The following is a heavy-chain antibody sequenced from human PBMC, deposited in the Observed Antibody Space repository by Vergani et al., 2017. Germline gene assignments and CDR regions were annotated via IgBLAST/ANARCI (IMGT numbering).Heavy chain of an antibody. CDR2: IIPIFGTA. CDR1: GGTFSSYA. V-gene: IGHV1-69*06. D-gene: IGHD3-3*01. J-gene: IGHJ4*02. CDR3: ARGLDFWSALAN. Sequence: QVQLVQSGAEVKKPGSSVKVSCKASGGTFSSYAISWVRQAPGQGLEWMGGIIPIFGTANYAQTFQGRVTITAYKSTSTAYMELSSLRSEDTAVYYFARGLDFWSALANWGQGTLVTVSS.